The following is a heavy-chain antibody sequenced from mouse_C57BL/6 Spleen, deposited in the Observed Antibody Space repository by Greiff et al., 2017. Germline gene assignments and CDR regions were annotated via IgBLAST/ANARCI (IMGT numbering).Heavy chain of an antibody. Sequence: VQLQQSVAELVRPGASVKLSCTASGFNIKNTYMHWVKQRPEQGLEWIGRIDPANGNTKYAPKFQGKSTRTADTSSKTAYLQLSSLTSEDTSIYYCAREEGWPNYYAMDYWGQGTSVTVSS. CDR2: IDPANGNT. V-gene: IGHV14-3*01. D-gene: IGHD2-3*01. CDR1: GFNIKNTY. J-gene: IGHJ4*01. CDR3: AREEGWPNYYAMDY.